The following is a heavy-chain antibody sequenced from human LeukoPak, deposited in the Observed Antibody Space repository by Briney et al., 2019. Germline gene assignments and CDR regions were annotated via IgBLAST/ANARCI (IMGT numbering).Heavy chain of an antibody. CDR3: AEATVTEVPTRGEYFQH. J-gene: IGHJ1*01. Sequence: SVNVSCKASGGTFSSYAISWVRQAPGQGLEWMGRIIPILGIANYAQKFQGRVTITADKSTSTAYMELSSLRSEDTAVYYCAEATVTEVPTRGEYFQHWGQGTLVTVSS. CDR1: GGTFSSYA. V-gene: IGHV1-69*04. CDR2: IIPILGIA. D-gene: IGHD4-17*01.